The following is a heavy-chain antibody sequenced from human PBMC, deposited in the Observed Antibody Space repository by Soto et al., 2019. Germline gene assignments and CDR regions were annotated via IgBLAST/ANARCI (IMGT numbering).Heavy chain of an antibody. D-gene: IGHD3-10*01. J-gene: IGHJ4*02. CDR2: VSPNNGDT. Sequence: GPEVQKPGASVRVSCKTSGYTFTSYGISWVRQAPGQGLEWMGRVSPNNGDTYYAQKFQGRVTMTTDASTNTVYLDLTSLTSDDPAIYFCSRFGAYGSHWGQGTLVTVSS. CDR1: GYTFTSYG. V-gene: IGHV1-18*04. CDR3: SRFGAYGSH.